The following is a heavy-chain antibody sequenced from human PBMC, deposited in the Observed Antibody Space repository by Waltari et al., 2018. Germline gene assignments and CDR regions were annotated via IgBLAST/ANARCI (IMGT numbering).Heavy chain of an antibody. V-gene: IGHV3-15*01. CDR1: GLTFSDAW. CDR2: IKSKNDGETT. CDR3: NTDRVTIFGGY. D-gene: IGHD3-3*01. Sequence: EVQLVESGGGLVKPGGSLRLSCAASGLTFSDAWMNWVRQAPGKGLEWVGRIKSKNDGETTEDAAPVKGRVSISRDDSKDTIYLQMNSLDTEDTAMYYCNTDRVTIFGGYWGQGTLVTVSS. J-gene: IGHJ4*02.